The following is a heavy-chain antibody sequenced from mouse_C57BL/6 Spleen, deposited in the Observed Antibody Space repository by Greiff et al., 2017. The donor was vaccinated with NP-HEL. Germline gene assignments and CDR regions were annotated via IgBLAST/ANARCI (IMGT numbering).Heavy chain of an antibody. CDR2: ISDGGSYT. V-gene: IGHV5-4*01. CDR1: GFTFSSYA. Sequence: EVQLKESGGGLVKPGGSLKLSCAASGFTFSSYAMSWVRQTPEKRLEWVATISDGGSYTYYPDNVKGRFTISRDNAKNTLYLQMSHLKSEETDMYYCAGAGQDDWGQGTTLTVSS. D-gene: IGHD3-3*01. CDR3: AGAGQDD. J-gene: IGHJ2*01.